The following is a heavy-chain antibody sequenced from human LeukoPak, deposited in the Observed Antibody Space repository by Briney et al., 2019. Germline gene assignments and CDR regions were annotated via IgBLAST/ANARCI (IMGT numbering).Heavy chain of an antibody. V-gene: IGHV3-48*01. J-gene: IGHJ4*02. D-gene: IGHD5-12*01. Sequence: PGGSLRLSCAASGFTFSSYSMNWVRQAPGKGLEWVSHITSSSDTIFYADSVKGRFTISRDNSKNTLYLQMNSLRAEDTAVYYCAKVDIVATISPYRPFDYWGQGTLVTVSS. CDR3: AKVDIVATISPYRPFDY. CDR2: ITSSSDTI. CDR1: GFTFSSYS.